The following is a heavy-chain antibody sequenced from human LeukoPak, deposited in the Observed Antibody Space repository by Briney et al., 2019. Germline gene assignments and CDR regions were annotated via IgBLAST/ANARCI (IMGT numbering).Heavy chain of an antibody. Sequence: GASVKVSCKASGYTFTSYGITWMRQAPGHGPEWVGWINAYNGKANYTQKLQGRVTLTTDTSTNTAYMELRSLRSDDTAVYYCATALPDSSGWYRYWGQGTLVTVSS. CDR2: INAYNGKA. CDR3: ATALPDSSGWYRY. D-gene: IGHD6-19*01. V-gene: IGHV1-18*01. J-gene: IGHJ4*02. CDR1: GYTFTSYG.